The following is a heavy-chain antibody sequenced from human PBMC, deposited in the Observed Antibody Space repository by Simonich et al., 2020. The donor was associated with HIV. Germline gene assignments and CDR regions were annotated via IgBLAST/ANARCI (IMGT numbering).Heavy chain of an antibody. CDR3: ARQGSSGPYYYYMDL. V-gene: IGHV4-39*01. Sequence: QLQLQESGPGLVKPSETLSLTCTVSGGSITRSSYYWGWIRQPPGKGLEWIASIYYSGCTDHNPSLKNRVTISVDTSKNPLSLNLSSGTAADTAVYYCARQGSSGPYYYYMDLWGTGTKVTVSS. CDR1: GGSITRSSYY. D-gene: IGHD3-22*01. J-gene: IGHJ6*03. CDR2: IYYSGCT.